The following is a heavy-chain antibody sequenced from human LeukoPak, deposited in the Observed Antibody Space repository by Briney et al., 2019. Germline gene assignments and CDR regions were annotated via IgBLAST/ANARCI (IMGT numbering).Heavy chain of an antibody. D-gene: IGHD3-10*01. CDR1: GFTFSSYA. J-gene: IGHJ4*02. Sequence: GGSLRLSCAASGFTFSSYAMSWVRQAPGKGLEWVSAISGSGGSTYYADSVKGRFTISRDNSKNTLYLQMNSLRAEDTAVYYCAEAMYYYGSGSYYASGYWGQGTLVTVSS. CDR2: ISGSGGST. V-gene: IGHV3-23*01. CDR3: AEAMYYYGSGSYYASGY.